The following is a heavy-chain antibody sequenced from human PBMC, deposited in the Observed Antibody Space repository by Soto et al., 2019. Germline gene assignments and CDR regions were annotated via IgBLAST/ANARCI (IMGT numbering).Heavy chain of an antibody. J-gene: IGHJ6*02. CDR1: GYTFTSYG. Sequence: ASVKVSCKASGYTFTSYGISWVRQAPGQGLDWMGWISAYNGNTKYAQDLQGRVTMTTDTSTSTAYMELRSLRSDDTAVYYCARFTGGSYNTYYFYYGMDVWGQGTTVTVS. CDR2: ISAYNGNT. D-gene: IGHD2-15*01. V-gene: IGHV1-18*04. CDR3: ARFTGGSYNTYYFYYGMDV.